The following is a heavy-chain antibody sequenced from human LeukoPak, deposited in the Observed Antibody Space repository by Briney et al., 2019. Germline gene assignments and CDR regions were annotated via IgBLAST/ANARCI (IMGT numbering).Heavy chain of an antibody. D-gene: IGHD1-26*01. CDR1: GYTFTSYD. Sequence: GASVKVSCKASGYTFTSYDINWVRQATGQGLEWMGWMNPNSGNTGYAQKFQGRVTMTRDTSISTVYMELSSLTSEDTAVYYCARGRFRWELEIRDFDYWGQGNLVTVSS. CDR2: MNPNSGNT. J-gene: IGHJ4*02. V-gene: IGHV1-8*01. CDR3: ARGRFRWELEIRDFDY.